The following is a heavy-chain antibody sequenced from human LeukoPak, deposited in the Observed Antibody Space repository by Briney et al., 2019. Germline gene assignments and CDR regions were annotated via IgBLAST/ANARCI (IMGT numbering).Heavy chain of an antibody. J-gene: IGHJ4*02. CDR1: GGSISSYY. CDR3: ARERDGYNSLLYDY. V-gene: IGHV4-59*01. D-gene: IGHD5-24*01. Sequence: SETLSLTCTVSGGSISSYYWSWIRQPPGKGLEWIGYIYYSGSTNYNPSLKSRVTISVDTSKNQFSLKLSSVTAADTAVYYCARERDGYNSLLYDYWGQGTLVTVSS. CDR2: IYYSGST.